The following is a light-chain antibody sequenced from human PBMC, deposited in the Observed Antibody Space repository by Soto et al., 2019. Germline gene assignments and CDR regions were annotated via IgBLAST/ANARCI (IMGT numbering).Light chain of an antibody. CDR1: SSDVGGYNY. Sequence: QSALTQPPSASGSPGQSVTISCTGTSSDVGGYNYVSWYQQHPGKAPKLMIYEVSERPSGVPDRFSGSKSSNTASLTVSGLQAEDEADYYCSSYAGSNNFVFGPGTTVTVL. CDR3: SSYAGSNNFV. V-gene: IGLV2-8*01. J-gene: IGLJ1*01. CDR2: EVS.